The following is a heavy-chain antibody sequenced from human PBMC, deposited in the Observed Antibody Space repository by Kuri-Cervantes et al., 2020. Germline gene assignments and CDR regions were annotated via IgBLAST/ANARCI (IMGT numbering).Heavy chain of an antibody. V-gene: IGHV3-7*01. CDR3: ARAGHGGDAFDI. J-gene: IGHJ3*02. CDR2: IKQDGSEK. CDR1: EFTFSSYW. Sequence: GGSLRLSCAASEFTFSSYWMSWVRQAPGKGLEWVANIKQDGSEKYYVDSVKGRFTISRDNAKNTLYLQMNSLRAEDTAVYYCARAGHGGDAFDIWGQGTMVTVSS.